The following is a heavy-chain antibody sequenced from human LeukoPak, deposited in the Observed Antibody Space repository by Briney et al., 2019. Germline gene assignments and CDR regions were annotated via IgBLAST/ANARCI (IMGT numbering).Heavy chain of an antibody. CDR1: GFIFKNYG. D-gene: IGHD3-10*01. V-gene: IGHV3-33*06. CDR3: AKDGGFYGSGGSVY. CDR2: IWYDGSKK. J-gene: IGHJ4*02. Sequence: GTSQRLSCAASGFIFKNYGMHWVRQAPGKGLEWVAVIWYDGSKKYYKDSVQGRFTISRDNSKNTLYLQMNSLRAEDTAEYYCAKDGGFYGSGGSVYWGQGTLVTVSS.